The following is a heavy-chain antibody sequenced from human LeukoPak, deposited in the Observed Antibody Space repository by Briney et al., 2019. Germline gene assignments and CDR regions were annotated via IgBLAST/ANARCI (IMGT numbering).Heavy chain of an antibody. D-gene: IGHD5-18*01. CDR1: GFTFSDYY. CDR2: ISSSGSTI. Sequence: PGGSLRLSCAASGFTFSDYYMSWIRQAPGKGLEWVSYISSSGSTIYYADSVKGRFTISRDNAKNSLYLQMNSLRAEDTAVYYCARVEVQIQLWLFFDYWGQGTLVTVSS. CDR3: ARVEVQIQLWLFFDY. V-gene: IGHV3-11*01. J-gene: IGHJ4*02.